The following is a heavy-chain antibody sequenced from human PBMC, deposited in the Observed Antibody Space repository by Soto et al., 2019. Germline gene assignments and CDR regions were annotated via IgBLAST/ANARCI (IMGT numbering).Heavy chain of an antibody. CDR3: ARQGIQLWLHYYYYYGMDV. J-gene: IGHJ6*02. Sequence: SETLSLTCTVSGGSISSGGYSWSWIRQPPGKGLEWIGYIYYSGSTYYNPSLKSRVTISVDTSKNQFSLKLSSVTAADTAVYYCARQGIQLWLHYYYYYGMDVWGQGTTVTVSS. CDR1: GGSISSGGYS. D-gene: IGHD5-18*01. CDR2: IYYSGST. V-gene: IGHV4-30-2*03.